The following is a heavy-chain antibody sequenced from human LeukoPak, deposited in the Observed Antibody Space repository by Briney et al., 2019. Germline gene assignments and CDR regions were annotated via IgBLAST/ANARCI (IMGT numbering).Heavy chain of an antibody. J-gene: IGHJ4*02. CDR3: TSWSESGNYYRGDDY. CDR2: ISWNSGRR. Sequence: GGSLRLSCVGSGFTFDDYAMHWVRQAPGKGLEWVSGISWNSGRRGYADSVKGRFTISRDNAKTSLYLQMNSLKTEDTAVYYCTSWSESGNYYRGDDYWGQGTLVTVSS. CDR1: GFTFDDYA. D-gene: IGHD3-10*01. V-gene: IGHV3-9*01.